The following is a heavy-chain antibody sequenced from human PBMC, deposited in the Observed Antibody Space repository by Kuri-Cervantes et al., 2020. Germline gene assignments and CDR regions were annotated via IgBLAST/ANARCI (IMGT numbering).Heavy chain of an antibody. CDR1: GFTFSDYY. CDR3: ARDPLLYGATFDQ. V-gene: IGHV3-11*04. D-gene: IGHD4-17*01. Sequence: GESLKISCAASGFTFSDYYMSWIRQAPGKGLEWVSYISSSGSTIYYADSVKGRFIISRDNAKNTLFLQMNSLRAEDSAVYYCARDPLLYGATFDQWGQGTLVTVSS. CDR2: ISSSGSTI. J-gene: IGHJ4*02.